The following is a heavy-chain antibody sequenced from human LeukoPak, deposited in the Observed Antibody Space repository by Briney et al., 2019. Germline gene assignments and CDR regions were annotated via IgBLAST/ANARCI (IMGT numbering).Heavy chain of an antibody. CDR2: IYHSGRT. J-gene: IGHJ4*02. V-gene: IGHV4-38-2*02. CDR3: ARDRQNDYGDYVYFDY. D-gene: IGHD4-17*01. Sequence: SETLSLTCTVSGYSISSGDYWGWIRQPPGKGLEWIGSIYHSGRTYYNPSLKSRVTISVDTSKNQFSLKLSSVTAADTAVYYCARDRQNDYGDYVYFDYWGQGTLVTVSS. CDR1: GYSISSGDY.